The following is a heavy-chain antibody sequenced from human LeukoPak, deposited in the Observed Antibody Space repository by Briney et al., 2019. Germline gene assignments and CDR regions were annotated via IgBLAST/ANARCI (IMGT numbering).Heavy chain of an antibody. J-gene: IGHJ4*02. D-gene: IGHD3-10*01. Sequence: GGSLRLSCAVSGFTFSYYWMSWVRQAPGKGLEWVASIKHDGSEKYYVDSVKGRFTISRDNAKNSLFLQMSSLRAEDTAVYYCARGHGCDYWGQGTLVTVSS. CDR2: IKHDGSEK. CDR3: ARGHGCDY. V-gene: IGHV3-7*01. CDR1: GFTFSYYW.